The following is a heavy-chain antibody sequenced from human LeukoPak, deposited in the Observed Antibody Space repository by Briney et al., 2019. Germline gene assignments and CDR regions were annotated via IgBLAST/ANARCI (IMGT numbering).Heavy chain of an antibody. V-gene: IGHV3-21*01. CDR2: ISSSSSYI. CDR3: ARAGGSYTALYYFDY. Sequence: GGSLRLSCAASGFTFSSHSMNWVRQAPGKGLEWVSSISSSSSYIYYADSVKGRFTISRDNAKNSLYLQMNSLRAEDTAVYYCARAGGSYTALYYFDYWGQGTLVTVSS. J-gene: IGHJ4*02. D-gene: IGHD1-26*01. CDR1: GFTFSSHS.